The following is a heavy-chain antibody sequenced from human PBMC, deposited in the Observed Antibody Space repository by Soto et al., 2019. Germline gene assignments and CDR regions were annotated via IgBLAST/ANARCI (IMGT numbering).Heavy chain of an antibody. CDR3: VRDARGGGLLLWDC. V-gene: IGHV3-48*03. CDR2: ISEGGTTT. CDR1: GFMFNDYE. J-gene: IGHJ4*02. D-gene: IGHD3-16*01. Sequence: EVQLVESGGGLAQSGGSLRLSCAASGFMFNDYEMNWVRQAPGKGLEWVSYISEGGTTTHYTDSVKGRFTISRDNAKESFYLQMNSLTPEDTATYFCVRDARGGGLLLWDCWGQGVVVSVSS.